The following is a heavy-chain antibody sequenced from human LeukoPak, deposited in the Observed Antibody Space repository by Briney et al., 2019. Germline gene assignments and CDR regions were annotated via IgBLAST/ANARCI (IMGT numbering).Heavy chain of an antibody. CDR1: GFTFSSYG. CDR3: ANEWAMATLGGGPADY. J-gene: IGHJ4*02. Sequence: PGRSLRLSCAASGFTFSSYGMHWVRQAPGKGLEWVAVISYDGSNKYYADSVKGRFTISRDNSKNTLYLQMNSLRAEDSAVYYCANEWAMATLGGGPADYWGQGTLVTVSS. CDR2: ISYDGSNK. V-gene: IGHV3-30*18. D-gene: IGHD5-24*01.